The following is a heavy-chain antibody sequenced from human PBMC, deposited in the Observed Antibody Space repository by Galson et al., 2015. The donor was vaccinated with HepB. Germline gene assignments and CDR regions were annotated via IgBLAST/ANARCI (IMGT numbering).Heavy chain of an antibody. D-gene: IGHD2-2*01. CDR2: IYYGDSDT. CDR3: ARTRAHCGTTNYYAFDY. Sequence: QSVAEEKRPGEVLTISCNGSGYTFTNLWLGWVRQMPGKGPAWLGGIYYGDSDTRYSPSFEGQVNITTDESIHTAYVPRSGLKASDTAIYYCARTRAHCGTTNYYAFDYWGQGTLVTVSS. V-gene: IGHV5-51*01. CDR1: GYTFTNLW. J-gene: IGHJ4*02.